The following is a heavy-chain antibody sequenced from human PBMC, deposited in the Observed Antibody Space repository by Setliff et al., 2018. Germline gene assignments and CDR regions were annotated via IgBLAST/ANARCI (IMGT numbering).Heavy chain of an antibody. CDR1: GLSYTNDW. J-gene: IGHJ4*02. CDR3: ARASKGLYCGSDCFYTFDS. Sequence: GGSLRLSCTASGLSYTNDWVSWVRQAPGKGLEWLASINPHGSEKYYADSVKGRFTISRDNAKNSLYLQMNSLRAEDTAVYYCARASKGLYCGSDCFYTFDSWGPGTLVTVSS. CDR2: INPHGSEK. D-gene: IGHD2-21*02. V-gene: IGHV3-7*01.